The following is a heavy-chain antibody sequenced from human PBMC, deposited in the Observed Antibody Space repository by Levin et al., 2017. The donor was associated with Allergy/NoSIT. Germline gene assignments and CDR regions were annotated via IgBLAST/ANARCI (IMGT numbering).Heavy chain of an antibody. J-gene: IGHJ4*02. CDR2: INSDGSST. D-gene: IGHD6-13*01. CDR3: ARDLIAAAGTRGY. CDR1: GFTFSSYW. V-gene: IGHV3-74*01. Sequence: GESLKISCAASGFTFSSYWMHWVRQAPGKGLVWVSRINSDGSSTSYADSVKGRFTISRDNAKNTLYLQMNSLRAEDTAVYYCARDLIAAAGTRGYWGQGTLVTVSS.